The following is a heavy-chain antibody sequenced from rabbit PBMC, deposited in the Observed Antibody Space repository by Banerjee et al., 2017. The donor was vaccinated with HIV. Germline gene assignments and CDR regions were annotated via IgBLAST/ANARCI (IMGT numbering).Heavy chain of an antibody. CDR2: IDTGSSDST. Sequence: EESGGDLVQPEGSLTLTCKASGLDFSSSYWICWVRQAPGKGLDWIGCIDTGSSDSTDYASWAKGRFTISKTSSTTVTLQMTSLTAADTATYYCARGENIGYGHGTFYLWGPGTLVTVS. D-gene: IGHD6-1*01. CDR3: ARGENIGYGHGTFYL. J-gene: IGHJ4*01. CDR1: GLDFSSSYW. V-gene: IGHV1S45*01.